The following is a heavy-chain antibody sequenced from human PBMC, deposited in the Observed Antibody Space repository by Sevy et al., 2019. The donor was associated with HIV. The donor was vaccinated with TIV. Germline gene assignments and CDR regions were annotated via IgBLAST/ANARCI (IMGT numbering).Heavy chain of an antibody. CDR2: IYYSGST. D-gene: IGHD1-1*01. J-gene: IGHJ4*02. V-gene: IGHV4-39*01. Sequence: SETLSLTCTVSGGSISSSTYYWAWIRQPPGKGLEWIGSIYYSGSTYYNPSLKSRVTISVDTSKNQFSLRLSSVTAADTAVYYCARRTCSRTTFDYWGQGTLVTVSS. CDR1: GGSISSSTYY. CDR3: ARRTCSRTTFDY.